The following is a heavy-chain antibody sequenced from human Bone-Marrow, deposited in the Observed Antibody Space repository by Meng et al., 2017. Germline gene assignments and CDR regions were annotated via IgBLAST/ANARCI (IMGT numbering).Heavy chain of an antibody. V-gene: IGHV1-69*02. CDR2: TIPILAMT. CDR3: ARGGGATGSHYYYYYGLDV. J-gene: IGHJ6*02. CDR1: GDTFSGDI. Sequence: SVKVSCKASGDTFSGDIISWVRQAPGQGLEWMGRTIPILAMTNYAQKFQGRATITADKSTSTAYLELSSLTSEDTAVYYCARGGGATGSHYYYYYGLDVWGQGTTVTVSS. D-gene: IGHD1-26*01.